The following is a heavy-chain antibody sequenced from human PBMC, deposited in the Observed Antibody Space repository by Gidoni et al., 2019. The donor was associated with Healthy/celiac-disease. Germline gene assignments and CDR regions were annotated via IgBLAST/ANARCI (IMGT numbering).Heavy chain of an antibody. Sequence: SGGSTYYADSVKGRFTISRDNSKNTLYLQMNSLRAEDTAVYYCAKSYYESSGYYSFDYWGQGTLVTVSS. V-gene: IGHV3-23*01. D-gene: IGHD3-22*01. CDR3: AKSYYESSGYYSFDY. CDR2: SGGST. J-gene: IGHJ4*02.